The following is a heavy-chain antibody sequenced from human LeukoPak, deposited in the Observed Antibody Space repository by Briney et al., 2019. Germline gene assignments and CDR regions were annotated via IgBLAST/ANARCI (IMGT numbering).Heavy chain of an antibody. Sequence: PSETLSLTCTVSGGSMSGYYWSWIRQPPGKGLEWIGYIHYSGTTNYNPSLKSRVTISLDTSRNQFPLKLRSVTTADTAVYYCARRRVYSGSGEFDFWGQGTLVTVSS. D-gene: IGHD5-12*01. J-gene: IGHJ4*02. CDR2: IHYSGTT. CDR3: ARRRVYSGSGEFDF. CDR1: GGSMSGYY. V-gene: IGHV4-59*01.